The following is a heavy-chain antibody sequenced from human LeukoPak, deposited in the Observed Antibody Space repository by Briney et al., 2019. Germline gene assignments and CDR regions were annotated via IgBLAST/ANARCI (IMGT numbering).Heavy chain of an antibody. CDR3: ARRYCSGGNCYPYFDY. CDR1: GGSISSYY. V-gene: IGHV4-59*01. CDR2: IYYSGST. D-gene: IGHD2-15*01. J-gene: IGHJ4*02. Sequence: SETLSLTCTVSGGSISSYYWNWIRRPPGKGLEWIGYIYYSGSTNYNPSLKSRVTISVDTSKNQFSLKLSSVTAADTAVHYCARRYCSGGNCYPYFDYWGQGTLVTVSS.